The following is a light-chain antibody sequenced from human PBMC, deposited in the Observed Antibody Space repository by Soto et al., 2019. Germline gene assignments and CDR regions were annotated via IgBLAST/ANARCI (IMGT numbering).Light chain of an antibody. CDR2: AAS. CDR3: QQLNSYPLT. J-gene: IGKJ4*01. CDR1: QGISNY. Sequence: DIQLTQSPSFLPASVGDRVTITCRASQGISNYLAWYQQKPGKAPGLLMYAASTLQRGVSSRFSGSGSGTEFTLTIINLQPEDFATYCCQQLNSYPLTFGGGTKVDIK. V-gene: IGKV1-9*01.